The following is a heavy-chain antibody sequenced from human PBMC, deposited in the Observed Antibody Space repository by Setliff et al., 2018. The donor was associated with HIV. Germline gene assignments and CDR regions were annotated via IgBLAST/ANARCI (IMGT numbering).Heavy chain of an antibody. D-gene: IGHD1-1*01. CDR3: ATDLYNWNDRGIRGFDY. V-gene: IGHV1-2*06. J-gene: IGHJ4*02. CDR1: GYTFTGYY. Sequence: ASVKVSCKASGYTFTGYYMHWVRQAPGQGLEWMGRINPNSGGTNYAQKFQGRVTMTEDTSTDTAYMELSSLRSEDTAVYYCATDLYNWNDRGIRGFDYWGQGTLVTVSS. CDR2: INPNSGGT.